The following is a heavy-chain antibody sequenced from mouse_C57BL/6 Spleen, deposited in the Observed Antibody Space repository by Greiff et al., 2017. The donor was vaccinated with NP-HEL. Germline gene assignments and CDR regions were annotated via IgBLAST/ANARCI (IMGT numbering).Heavy chain of an antibody. Sequence: EVMLVESGGGLVKPGGSLKLSCAASGFTFSSYAMSWVRQTPEKRLEWVATISDGGSYTYYPDNVKGRFTISRDNAKNNLYLQMSHLKSEDTAMYYCARLRGDAMDYWGQGTSVTVSS. CDR2: ISDGGSYT. CDR1: GFTFSSYA. CDR3: ARLRGDAMDY. D-gene: IGHD1-1*01. V-gene: IGHV5-4*03. J-gene: IGHJ4*01.